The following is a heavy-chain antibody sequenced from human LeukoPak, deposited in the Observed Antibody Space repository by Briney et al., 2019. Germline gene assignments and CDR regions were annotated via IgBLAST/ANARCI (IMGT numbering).Heavy chain of an antibody. CDR3: ARQSSSGWFDY. CDR1: GGSISSGSYY. Sequence: SQTLSLTCTVSGGSISSGSYYWSWIRQPAGKGLEWIGRIYTSGSTNYNPSLKSRVTISVDTSKSHFSLRVSSVTAADTAVYYCARQSSSGWFDYWGQGTLVTVSS. CDR2: IYTSGST. V-gene: IGHV4-61*02. J-gene: IGHJ4*02. D-gene: IGHD6-19*01.